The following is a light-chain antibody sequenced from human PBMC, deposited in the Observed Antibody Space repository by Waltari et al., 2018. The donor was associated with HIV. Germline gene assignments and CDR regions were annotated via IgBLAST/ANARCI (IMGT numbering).Light chain of an antibody. CDR1: QSVGSSY. J-gene: IGKJ3*01. CDR2: GTA. V-gene: IGKV3-20*01. Sequence: EIVLTQSPGTLSLSPGERATLSCRASQSVGSSYLAWYQQQPGQAPRLLIYGTATRATGIPDRFSGRGSGTDVTLTISRLEPEDFAVYYCQQYGSSPPLFPFGPGTKVDIK. CDR3: QQYGSSPPLFP.